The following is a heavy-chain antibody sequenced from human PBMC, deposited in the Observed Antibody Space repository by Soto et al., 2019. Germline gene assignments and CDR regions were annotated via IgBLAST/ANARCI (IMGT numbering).Heavy chain of an antibody. J-gene: IGHJ4*02. D-gene: IGHD1-26*01. V-gene: IGHV3-30-3*01. CDR3: GREQYSSLSDYFDF. Sequence: GGSLRLSXAASGVTFRTYAMHWVRKAPGKGLEWVAMTSYDGSHKTYAHSVKGRFSISKDTSKNTLFLHMDSLRPEDTAVYYCGREQYSSLSDYFDFWGQGSLVTVSS. CDR1: GVTFRTYA. CDR2: TSYDGSHK.